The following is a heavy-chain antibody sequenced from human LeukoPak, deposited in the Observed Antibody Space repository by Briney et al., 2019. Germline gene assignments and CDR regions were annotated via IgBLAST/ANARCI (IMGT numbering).Heavy chain of an antibody. V-gene: IGHV4-31*03. CDR2: IYYSGST. D-gene: IGHD2-15*01. CDR3: ARDSYDCSGGSCYANWFDP. Sequence: SETLSLTCTVSGGSISSGGYYWSWIRQHPGKGLEWIGYIYYSGSTYYNPSLKSRVAISVDTSKNQSSLKLSSVTAADTAVYYCARDSYDCSGGSCYANWFDPWGQGTLVTVSS. J-gene: IGHJ5*02. CDR1: GGSISSGGYY.